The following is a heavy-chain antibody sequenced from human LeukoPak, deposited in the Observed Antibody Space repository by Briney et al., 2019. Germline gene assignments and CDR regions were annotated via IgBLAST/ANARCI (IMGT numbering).Heavy chain of an antibody. J-gene: IGHJ4*02. Sequence: SETLSLTCTVSGGSISSYYWSWIRQPPGKGLEWIGYIYYSGTTNYNPSLKSRVTISVDTSKNQFSLKLNSVTAADTAVYYCARGSSSGWYGFDSWGQGTLVTVSS. CDR3: ARGSSSGWYGFDS. D-gene: IGHD6-19*01. CDR1: GGSISSYY. CDR2: IYYSGTT. V-gene: IGHV4-59*01.